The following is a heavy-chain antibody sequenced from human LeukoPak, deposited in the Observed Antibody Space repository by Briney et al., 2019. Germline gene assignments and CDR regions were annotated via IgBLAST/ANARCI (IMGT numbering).Heavy chain of an antibody. J-gene: IGHJ4*02. V-gene: IGHV3-48*02. Sequence: GGSLRLSCAAAGFTVSNYNMNWVRQAPGKGLEWVLFISGSGTVIYYAESVKGRFTISRDIDRTSVYLQMNSLRDEDTAMYYCARGPLGWSDYWGQGLLVTVSS. CDR3: ARGPLGWSDY. CDR2: ISGSGTVI. CDR1: GFTVSNYN. D-gene: IGHD3-16*01.